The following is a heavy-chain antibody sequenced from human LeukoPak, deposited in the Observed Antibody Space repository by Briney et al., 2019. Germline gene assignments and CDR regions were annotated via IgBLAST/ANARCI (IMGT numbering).Heavy chain of an antibody. CDR3: ARMGILTGYYTLGGAFDI. Sequence: GGSLRLSCAASGFTFSSYGMHWVRQAPGKGLEWVAFIRYDGSNKYYADFVKGRFTISRDNYKNTLYLQMNSLRAEDTAVYYCARMGILTGYYTLGGAFDIWGQGTMVTVSS. J-gene: IGHJ3*02. V-gene: IGHV3-30*02. CDR2: IRYDGSNK. D-gene: IGHD3-9*01. CDR1: GFTFSSYG.